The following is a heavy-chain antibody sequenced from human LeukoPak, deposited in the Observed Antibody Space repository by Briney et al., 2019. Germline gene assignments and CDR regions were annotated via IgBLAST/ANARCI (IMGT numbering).Heavy chain of an antibody. Sequence: PSETLSLTCTVSGGSISSGSYYWSWIRQPAGMGLEWIGRIYTSGNTNYNPSLKSRVTISLDTSKNQFSLKLSSVTAADTAVYYCARDRVGDYFDYWGQGTLATVSS. D-gene: IGHD3-10*01. V-gene: IGHV4-61*02. J-gene: IGHJ4*02. CDR3: ARDRVGDYFDY. CDR1: GGSISSGSYY. CDR2: IYTSGNT.